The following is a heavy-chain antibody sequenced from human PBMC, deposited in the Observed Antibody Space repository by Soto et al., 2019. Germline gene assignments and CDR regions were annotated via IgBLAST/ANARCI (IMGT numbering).Heavy chain of an antibody. CDR2: IIPYYNTL. J-gene: IGHJ4*02. Sequence: QAQVVQSGAEVRKPGSSVKLSCKASEGTFNSYAIAWVRQAPGQGLEWMGGIIPYYNTLNYAQKFQDRVTIIADDSTNTVYMELSRLRSDDTAVYFCASRASRWYPYFFDSWAQGTLVTVSS. D-gene: IGHD6-13*01. CDR1: EGTFNSYA. CDR3: ASRASRWYPYFFDS. V-gene: IGHV1-69*01.